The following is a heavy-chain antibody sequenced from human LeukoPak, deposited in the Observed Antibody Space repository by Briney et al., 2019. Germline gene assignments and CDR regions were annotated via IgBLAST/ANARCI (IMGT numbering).Heavy chain of an antibody. CDR1: GFTFSNYW. D-gene: IGHD6-13*01. J-gene: IGHJ4*02. CDR2: INIDGTST. CDR3: ARGSSSWYGIDY. Sequence: GGSLRLSCAASGFTFSNYWMHWVRQVPGKGLVCVSRINIDGTSTSYADSVKGRFTISRDNAKNALYLQMNSLRAEDTAVYYCARGSSSWYGIDYWGQGALVNVSS. V-gene: IGHV3-74*01.